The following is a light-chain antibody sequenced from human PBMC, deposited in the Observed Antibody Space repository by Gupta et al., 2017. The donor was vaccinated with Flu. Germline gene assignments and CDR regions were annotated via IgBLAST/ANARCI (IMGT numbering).Light chain of an antibody. CDR2: LNN. Sequence: QSVLTQPPSASGTPGQRVTISCSGSRSNIGDNTVTWYQHVPGAAPRLLIYLNNQRPSGVSDRFSGSKSGTSASLAISGLQSEDEAEYCCAAWDDSLNGPVFGGETKLTVL. CDR1: RSNIGDNT. CDR3: AAWDDSLNGPV. J-gene: IGLJ2*01. V-gene: IGLV1-44*01.